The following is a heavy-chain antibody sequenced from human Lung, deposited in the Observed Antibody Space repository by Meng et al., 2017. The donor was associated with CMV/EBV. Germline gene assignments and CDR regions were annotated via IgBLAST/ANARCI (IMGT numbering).Heavy chain of an antibody. Sequence: GESLKISCAASGFTFSSYWMSWVRQAPGKGLEWVANIKQDGSEKYYVDSVKGRFTISRDNAKNSLYLQMNSLRAEDTAVYYCARVSGIAVAGTLGFGYYCYGMDVWGQGTXVTVSS. J-gene: IGHJ6*02. D-gene: IGHD6-19*01. CDR3: ARVSGIAVAGTLGFGYYCYGMDV. CDR2: IKQDGSEK. V-gene: IGHV3-7*01. CDR1: GFTFSSYW.